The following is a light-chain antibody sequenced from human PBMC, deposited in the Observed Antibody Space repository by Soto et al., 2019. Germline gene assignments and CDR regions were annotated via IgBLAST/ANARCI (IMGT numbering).Light chain of an antibody. CDR2: EVS. V-gene: IGLV2-14*01. CDR3: SSYTMSTTII. Sequence: QSVLTQPASVSGSPGQSITISCTGTSSDVGGYNFVSWYQHHPGKAPRLIISEVSNRPSGVSNRFSASKSGNTASLTISGLQAEDEADYYCSSYTMSTTIIFGRGTKVTVL. CDR1: SSDVGGYNF. J-gene: IGLJ2*01.